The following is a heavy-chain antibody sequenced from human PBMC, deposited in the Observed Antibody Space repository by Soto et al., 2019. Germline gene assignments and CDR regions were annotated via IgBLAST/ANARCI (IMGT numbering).Heavy chain of an antibody. Sequence: EVQLLESGGGLVQPGGSLRLSCAASGFTFGSYAMRWVRQAPGKGLEWVSAISGRGGSTYYADSVKGRFTISSDNSKSPLYLQMNSLRAEDTVEYYCAKGHTVAYYYFWRVNPDSTSPYYFDHWGQGTLVTVSS. J-gene: IGHJ4*02. V-gene: IGHV3-23*01. D-gene: IGHD3-3*01. CDR3: AKGHTVAYYYFWRVNPDSTSPYYFDH. CDR2: ISGRGGST. CDR1: GFTFGSYA.